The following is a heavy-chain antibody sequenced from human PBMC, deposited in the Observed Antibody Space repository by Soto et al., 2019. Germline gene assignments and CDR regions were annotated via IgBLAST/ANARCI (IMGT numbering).Heavy chain of an antibody. Sequence: PSATLSPTCTVSGSSISCGVFYWRGFRQHPGKGLEWIGCIYYSGSTYYNPSLKSRVTISVDTSKNQFSLKLSSVTAADTAVYYCAREGVAAAGTNWFDPCGQGTLVT. V-gene: IGHV4-30-4*08. J-gene: IGHJ5*02. CDR1: GSSISCGVFY. D-gene: IGHD6-13*01. CDR3: AREGVAAAGTNWFDP. CDR2: IYYSGST.